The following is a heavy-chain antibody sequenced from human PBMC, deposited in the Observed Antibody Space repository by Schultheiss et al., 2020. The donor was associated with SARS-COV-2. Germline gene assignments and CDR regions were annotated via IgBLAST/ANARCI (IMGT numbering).Heavy chain of an antibody. CDR2: IIPILGIA. J-gene: IGHJ4*02. Sequence: SVKVSCKASGGTFSSYTISWVRQAPGQGLEWMGRIIPILGIANYAQKFQGRVTITADKSTSTAYMELSSLRSEDTAVYYCARGGRDGYKLGGWGFDYWGQGTLVTVSS. D-gene: IGHD5-24*01. V-gene: IGHV1-69*02. CDR3: ARGGRDGYKLGGWGFDY. CDR1: GGTFSSYT.